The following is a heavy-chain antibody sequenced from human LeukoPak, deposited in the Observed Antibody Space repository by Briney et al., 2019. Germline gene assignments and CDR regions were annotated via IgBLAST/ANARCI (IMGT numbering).Heavy chain of an antibody. D-gene: IGHD3-10*01. CDR2: MNPNSGNT. V-gene: IGHV1-8*03. CDR3: ARSLWFGDPYFDY. Sequence: ASVKVSCKASGYTFTSYDINWVRQATGQGLEWMGWMNPNSGNTGYAQKFQVRVTITRNTSISTAYMELSSLRSEDTAVYYCARSLWFGDPYFDYWGQGTLVTVSS. J-gene: IGHJ4*02. CDR1: GYTFTSYD.